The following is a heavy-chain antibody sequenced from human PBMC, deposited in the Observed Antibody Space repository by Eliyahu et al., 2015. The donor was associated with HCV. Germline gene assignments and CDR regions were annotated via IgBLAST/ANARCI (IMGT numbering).Heavy chain of an antibody. J-gene: IGHJ6*02. CDR1: GFTFSSYA. V-gene: IGHV3-23*01. CDR3: AKWGNSSNGMDV. CDR2: ISGSGGST. D-gene: IGHD6-13*01. Sequence: EVQLLESGGGLVQPGGSLRLSCAASGFTFSSYAMSWVRQAPGKGLEXVSAISGSGGSTYYADPVKGXFTISRDNSKNTLYLQMNSLRAEDTAVYYCAKWGNSSNGMDVWGQGTTVTVSS.